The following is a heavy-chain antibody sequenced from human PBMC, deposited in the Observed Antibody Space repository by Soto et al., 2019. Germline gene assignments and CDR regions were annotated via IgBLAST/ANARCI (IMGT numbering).Heavy chain of an antibody. D-gene: IGHD3-10*01. CDR2: IYPGDSDT. Sequence: GETLKISCKGSGYSFTSYWIGWVRQMPGKGLEWMGIIYPGDSDTRYSPSFQGQVTISADKSISTAYLQWSSLKASDTALYYCARQSVAGGADLDYWGQGAVVTVSS. V-gene: IGHV5-51*01. CDR3: ARQSVAGGADLDY. CDR1: GYSFTSYW. J-gene: IGHJ4*02.